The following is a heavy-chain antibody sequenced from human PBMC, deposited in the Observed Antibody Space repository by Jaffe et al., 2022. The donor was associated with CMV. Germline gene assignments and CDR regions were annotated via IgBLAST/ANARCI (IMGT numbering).Heavy chain of an antibody. CDR3: TTDWIVVVTALTRGY. Sequence: EVQLVESGGGLVKPGGSLRLSCAASGFTFSNAWMSWVRQAPGKGLEWVGRIKSKTDGGTTDYAAPVKGRFTISRDDSKNTLYLQMNSLKTEDTAVYYCTTDWIVVVTALTRGYWGQGTLVTVSS. CDR1: GFTFSNAW. CDR2: IKSKTDGGTT. J-gene: IGHJ4*02. D-gene: IGHD2-21*02. V-gene: IGHV3-15*01.